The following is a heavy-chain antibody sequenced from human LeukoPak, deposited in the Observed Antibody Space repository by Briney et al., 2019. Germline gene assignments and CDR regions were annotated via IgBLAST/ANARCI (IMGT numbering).Heavy chain of an antibody. CDR3: AKDRAFWSGYYFDY. CDR1: GFTSRSYA. CDR2: ISGGGGNT. J-gene: IGHJ4*02. D-gene: IGHD3-3*01. V-gene: IGHV3-23*01. Sequence: GGSPRHSCVASGFTSRSYAMSCVRPSLGEGLERVSDISGGGGNTVYADAVKGRFTISTDNSKNTLVLQMNSLRAEDTAVYYCAKDRAFWSGYYFDYWGQGTLVTVSS.